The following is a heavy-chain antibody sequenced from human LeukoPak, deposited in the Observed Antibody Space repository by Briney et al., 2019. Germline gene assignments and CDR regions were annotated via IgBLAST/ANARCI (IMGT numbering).Heavy chain of an antibody. CDR3: ARGYSSGWYFDY. CDR1: GFIFSSYS. J-gene: IGHJ4*02. D-gene: IGHD6-19*01. CDR2: ISSSSYI. Sequence: PGGSLRLSCAASGFIFSSYSMNWVSQAPAKELEWVSSISSSSYIYYADSVKGRFTISRDNAKNSLYLQRNSLRAEDTAVYYCARGYSSGWYFDYWGQGTMVTVSS. V-gene: IGHV3-21*01.